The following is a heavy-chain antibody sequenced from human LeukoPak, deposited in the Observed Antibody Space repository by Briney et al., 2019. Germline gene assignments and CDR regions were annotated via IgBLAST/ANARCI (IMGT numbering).Heavy chain of an antibody. CDR1: GGTFSSYA. D-gene: IGHD1-26*01. CDR3: ARDVYSGSYSFDY. CDR2: IIPIFGTA. J-gene: IGHJ4*02. V-gene: IGHV1-69*13. Sequence: SVTVSCKASGGTFSSYAISWVRQAPGQGLEWMGGIIPIFGTANYAQKFQGRVTITADESTSTAYMELSSLRSEATAVYYCARDVYSGSYSFDYWGQGTLVTVSS.